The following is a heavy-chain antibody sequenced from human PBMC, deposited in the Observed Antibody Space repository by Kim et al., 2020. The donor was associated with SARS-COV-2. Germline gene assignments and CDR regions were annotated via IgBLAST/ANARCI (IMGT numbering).Heavy chain of an antibody. J-gene: IGHJ3*02. Sequence: GGSLRLSCAASGVTFSDSAMHWVRRASGKGLEWVGRIRSNVNGYEKAYSVSVRGRFTISRDNSRYSAYMQMNSLNTEDTAVYYCTRVPGTTFAFWDACV. D-gene: IGHD3-16*01. V-gene: IGHV3-73*01. CDR2: IRSNVNGYEK. CDR3: TRVPGTTFAFWDACV. CDR1: GVTFSDSA.